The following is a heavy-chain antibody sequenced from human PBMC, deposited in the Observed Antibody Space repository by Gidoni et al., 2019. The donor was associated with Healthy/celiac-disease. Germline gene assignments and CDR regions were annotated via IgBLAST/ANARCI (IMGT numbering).Heavy chain of an antibody. J-gene: IGHJ6*02. CDR2: ISSSSSTI. D-gene: IGHD6-13*01. V-gene: IGHV3-48*02. Sequence: EVQLVESGGGLVQPGGSLRLSCAASRFTFSSYSRNWVRQAPGKGLEWVSYISSSSSTIYYADSVKGRFTISRDNAKNSLYLQMNSLRDEDTAVYYCAREKSWYQSPFYYYGMDVWGQGTTVTVSS. CDR3: AREKSWYQSPFYYYGMDV. CDR1: RFTFSSYS.